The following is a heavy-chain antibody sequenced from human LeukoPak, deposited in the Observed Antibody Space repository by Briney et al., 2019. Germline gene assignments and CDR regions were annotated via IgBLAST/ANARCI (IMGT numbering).Heavy chain of an antibody. D-gene: IGHD3-3*01. Sequence: SETLSLTCAVYGGSFSGYYWSWIRQPPGKGLEWIGEINHSGSTNYNPSLKSRVTISVDTSKNQFSLKLSSVTAADTAVYYCARGRGYSEDWFDPWGQGTLVTVSS. J-gene: IGHJ5*02. CDR2: INHSGST. CDR1: GGSFSGYY. V-gene: IGHV4-34*01. CDR3: ARGRGYSEDWFDP.